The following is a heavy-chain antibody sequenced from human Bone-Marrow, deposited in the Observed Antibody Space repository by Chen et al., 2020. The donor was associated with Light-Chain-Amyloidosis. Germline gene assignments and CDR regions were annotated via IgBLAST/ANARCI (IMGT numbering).Heavy chain of an antibody. CDR2: IYPADSDA. CDR1: GYTFPNYW. CDR3: ARRRDGYNFDY. V-gene: IGHV5-51*01. Sequence: EVQLEQSGPEVKKPGESLKISCKGSGYTFPNYWIGWVRQMPGKGLEWRGVIYPADSDARYTPSFEGQVTISADKSITTAYLQWRSLKASDTAMYYCARRRDGYNFDYWGQGTLVTVSS. J-gene: IGHJ4*02. D-gene: IGHD5-12*01.